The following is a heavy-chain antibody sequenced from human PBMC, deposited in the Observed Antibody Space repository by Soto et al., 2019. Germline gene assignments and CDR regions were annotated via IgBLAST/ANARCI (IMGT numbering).Heavy chain of an antibody. J-gene: IGHJ6*02. CDR1: GYSFTSYW. V-gene: IGHV5-51*01. CDR3: ARRSVVPAADNYGMDV. D-gene: IGHD2-2*01. CDR2: IYPGDSDT. Sequence: GESLNISCKGSGYSFTSYWIGWVRQMPGKGLDWMGIIYPGDSDTRYSPSFQGQVTISADKSISTAYLQWSCLKASDTAMYYCARRSVVPAADNYGMDVLGQGTTVTVSS.